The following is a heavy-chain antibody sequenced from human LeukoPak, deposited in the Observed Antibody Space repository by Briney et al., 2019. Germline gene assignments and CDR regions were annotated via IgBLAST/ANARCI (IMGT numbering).Heavy chain of an antibody. J-gene: IGHJ4*02. V-gene: IGHV4-34*01. CDR3: ARTLRVQYFDY. Sequence: SETLSLTCAVYGGSFSGYYWSWIRQPPGKGLEWIGEINDSGSTNYNPSLKSRVTISVDTSKNQFSLKLSSVTAADTAVYYCARTLRVQYFDYWGQGTLVTVSS. CDR2: INDSGST. D-gene: IGHD3-16*01. CDR1: GGSFSGYY.